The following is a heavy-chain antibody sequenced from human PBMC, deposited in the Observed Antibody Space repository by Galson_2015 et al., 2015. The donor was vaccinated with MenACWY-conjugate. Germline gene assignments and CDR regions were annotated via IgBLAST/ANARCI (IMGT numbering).Heavy chain of an antibody. J-gene: IGHJ3*02. CDR3: ARGPYYYDSADAFDI. Sequence: IYYSGSTNYNPSLKSRVTISVDTSKNQFSLKLSSVTAADTAVYYCARGPYYYDSADAFDIWGQGTMVTVSS. V-gene: IGHV4-59*09. CDR2: IYYSGST. D-gene: IGHD3-22*01.